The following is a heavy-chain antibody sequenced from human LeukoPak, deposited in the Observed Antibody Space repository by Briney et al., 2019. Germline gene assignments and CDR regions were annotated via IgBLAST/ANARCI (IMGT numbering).Heavy chain of an antibody. CDR1: GFTFSSYA. CDR2: ISGSGGST. J-gene: IGHJ6*03. D-gene: IGHD6-6*01. CDR3: AKDESSSSQSLDSMDV. Sequence: GGSLRLSCAASGFTFSSYAMSWVRQAPGKGLEWVSAISGSGGSTYYADSVKGRFTISRDNSKNTLYLQMNSLRAEDTAVYYCAKDESSSSQSLDSMDVWGKGTTVTVSS. V-gene: IGHV3-23*01.